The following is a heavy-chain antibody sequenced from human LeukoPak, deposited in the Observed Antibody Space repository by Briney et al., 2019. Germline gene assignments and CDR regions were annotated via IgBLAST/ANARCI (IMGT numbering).Heavy chain of an antibody. D-gene: IGHD3/OR15-3a*01. Sequence: GGSLRLSCAASGFTFSSHSMNWVRQAPGKGLEWVSYISSSSSTIYYADSVKGRFTISRDNAKNSLYLQMNSLRAEDTAVYYCARDGTSWFFDYWGQGTLVTVSS. V-gene: IGHV3-48*01. J-gene: IGHJ4*02. CDR1: GFTFSSHS. CDR3: ARDGTSWFFDY. CDR2: ISSSSSTI.